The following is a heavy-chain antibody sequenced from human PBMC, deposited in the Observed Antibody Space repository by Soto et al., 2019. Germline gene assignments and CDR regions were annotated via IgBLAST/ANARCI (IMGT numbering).Heavy chain of an antibody. J-gene: IGHJ4*02. CDR1: GYILSAYY. CDR3: AVDSSGYYYKIDY. CDR2: INPSGGTT. D-gene: IGHD3-22*01. V-gene: IGHV1-46*01. Sequence: ASVKVSCKASGYILSAYYMHWVRQAPGQGLEWMGIINPSGGTTTYAQNFQGRVTMTRDTSTSTAYMELSSLRSEDTAVYYCAVDSSGYYYKIDYWGQGTLVTVSS.